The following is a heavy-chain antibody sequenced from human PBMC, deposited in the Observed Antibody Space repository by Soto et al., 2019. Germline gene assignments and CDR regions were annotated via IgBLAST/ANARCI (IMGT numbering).Heavy chain of an antibody. CDR2: VSSDGGFT. CDR3: ARDPMGRGVPLDY. V-gene: IGHV3-11*06. J-gene: IGHJ4*02. CDR1: GFTFSDYY. Sequence: GGSLRLSCEASGFTFSDYYMRWIRQVPGRGLECLSYVSSDGGFTHYADSVQGRFTISRDNTKNSLFLEMKGLRAEDTALYFCARDPMGRGVPLDYWGPGTLVTVSS. D-gene: IGHD3-10*01.